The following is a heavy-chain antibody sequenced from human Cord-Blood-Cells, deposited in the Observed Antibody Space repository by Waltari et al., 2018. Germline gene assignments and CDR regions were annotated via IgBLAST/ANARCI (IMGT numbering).Heavy chain of an antibody. D-gene: IGHD2-2*01. Sequence: EVQLVESGGGLVKPGGSLRLSCAASGFTFSNAWMSWVRQAPGKGLEWVGRIKSKTDGGTTDYAAPVKGRFTISRDDSKNTPYLQMNSLKTEDTAVYYCTTCSSTSCYYYYYMDVWGKGTTVTVSS. CDR3: TTCSSTSCYYYYYMDV. V-gene: IGHV3-15*01. J-gene: IGHJ6*03. CDR2: IKSKTDGGTT. CDR1: GFTFSNAW.